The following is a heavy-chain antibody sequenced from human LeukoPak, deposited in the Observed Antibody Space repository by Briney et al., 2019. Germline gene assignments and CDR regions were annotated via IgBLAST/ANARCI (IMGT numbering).Heavy chain of an antibody. CDR2: INHSGST. J-gene: IGHJ5*02. Sequence: SETLPLTCAVYGGSFSGYYWSWIRQPPGKGLEWIGEINHSGSTNYNPSLKSRVTISVDTSKNQFSLKLSSVTAADTAVYYCARGRRIQLWSPLNNWFDPWGQGTLVTVSS. D-gene: IGHD5-18*01. CDR3: ARGRRIQLWSPLNNWFDP. V-gene: IGHV4-34*01. CDR1: GGSFSGYY.